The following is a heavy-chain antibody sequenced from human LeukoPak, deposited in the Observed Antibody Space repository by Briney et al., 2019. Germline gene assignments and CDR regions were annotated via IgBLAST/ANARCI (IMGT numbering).Heavy chain of an antibody. CDR2: IYPGDSDI. CDR3: ARPVGIAVAGTHFDY. CDR1: GYSFTSHW. J-gene: IGHJ4*02. D-gene: IGHD6-19*01. V-gene: IGHV5-51*01. Sequence: GESLKISCKSSGYSFTSHWIGWVRQMPGKGLEWMAIIYPGDSDIRYNPSFQGQVTISADKSISTAYLQWSSLKASDSGMYYCARPVGIAVAGTHFDYWGQGTLVTASS.